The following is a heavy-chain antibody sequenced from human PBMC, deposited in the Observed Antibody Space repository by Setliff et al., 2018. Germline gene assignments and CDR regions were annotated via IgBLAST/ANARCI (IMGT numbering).Heavy chain of an antibody. Sequence: PSETLSLTCTVSGVSIRGFHWTWIRQSPKRGLEWLGYAFHTGKTDYNPSLMSRVIISIDMSRKQFSLKLSSVTAADTAMYFCARGGYNSRSGYSAYYYDYWGQGALVTVSS. V-gene: IGHV4-59*03. CDR1: GVSIRGFH. CDR3: ARGGYNSRSGYSAYYYDY. D-gene: IGHD3-3*01. J-gene: IGHJ4*02. CDR2: AFHTGKT.